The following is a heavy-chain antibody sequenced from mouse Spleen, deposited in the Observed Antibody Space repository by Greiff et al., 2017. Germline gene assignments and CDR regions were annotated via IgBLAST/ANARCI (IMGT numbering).Heavy chain of an antibody. J-gene: IGHJ3*01. Sequence: QVQLQQPGAELVRPGSSVKLSCKASGYTFTSYWMHWVKQRPIQGLEWIGNIDPSDSETHYNQKFKDKATLTVDKSSSTAYMQLSSLTSEDSAVYYCAREDYGKPWFAYWGQGTLVTVSA. D-gene: IGHD2-1*01. CDR3: AREDYGKPWFAY. V-gene: IGHV1-52*01. CDR2: IDPSDSET. CDR1: GYTFTSYW.